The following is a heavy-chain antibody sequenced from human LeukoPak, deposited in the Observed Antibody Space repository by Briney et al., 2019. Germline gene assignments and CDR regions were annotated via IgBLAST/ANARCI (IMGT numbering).Heavy chain of an antibody. D-gene: IGHD2-2*02. CDR1: GFTFGDYT. CDR3: AKADCSSSSCYTLDY. Sequence: GRSLRLSCAAPGFTFGDYTMHWVRQAPGKGLEWVALISYDGDTKYNADSVKGRFTISRDNSKNTVYLQMNSLRAEDTAVYYCAKADCSSSSCYTLDYWGQGTLVTVSS. CDR2: ISYDGDTK. J-gene: IGHJ4*02. V-gene: IGHV3-30-3*01.